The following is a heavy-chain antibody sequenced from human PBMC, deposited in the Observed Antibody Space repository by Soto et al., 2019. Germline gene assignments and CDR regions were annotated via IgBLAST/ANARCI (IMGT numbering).Heavy chain of an antibody. J-gene: IGHJ6*03. CDR1: GGSFSGYQ. CDR2: INDSGNI. V-gene: IGHV4-34*01. CDR3: ARGLILWFGELSRRGGYYYYMDV. Sequence: QVQLQQWGAGLLKPSETLSLTCAVYGGSFSGYQWTWIRQTPGKGLEWIGEINDSGNINYNPSLKGRVTILLDTPNKQISRRLSSVTAADSAVYYCARGLILWFGELSRRGGYYYYMDVWGKGTTVTVSS. D-gene: IGHD3-10*01.